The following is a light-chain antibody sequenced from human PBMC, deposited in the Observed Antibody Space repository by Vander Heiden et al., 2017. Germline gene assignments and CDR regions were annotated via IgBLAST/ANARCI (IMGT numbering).Light chain of an antibody. Sequence: DIQMTQSPSTLSASVGERVTIPCRASQSISSLLACYRQNPGKAPKLLIYKASRLESGVPTRFSGSGAGTEFTLTISRLHQDDFATYYCQQYNSYWTFGQGTKVEI. CDR3: QQYNSYWT. CDR1: QSISSL. V-gene: IGKV1-5*03. CDR2: KAS. J-gene: IGKJ1*01.